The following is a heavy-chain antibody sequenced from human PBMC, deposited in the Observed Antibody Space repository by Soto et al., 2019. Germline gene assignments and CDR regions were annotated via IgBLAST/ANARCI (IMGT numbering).Heavy chain of an antibody. CDR1: GYTLTELS. CDR2: FDPEDGET. V-gene: IGHV1-24*01. Sequence: ASVKVSCKVSGYTLTELSMHWVRQAPGKGLEWMGGFDPEDGETIYAQKFQGRVTMTEDTSTDTAYMELSSLRSEDTAVYYCATAPGTTGQWLVQDIWGQGTMVTVSS. J-gene: IGHJ3*02. CDR3: ATAPGTTGQWLVQDI. D-gene: IGHD6-19*01.